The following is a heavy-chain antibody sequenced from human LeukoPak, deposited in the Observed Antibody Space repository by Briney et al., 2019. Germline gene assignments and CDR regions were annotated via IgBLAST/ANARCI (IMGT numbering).Heavy chain of an antibody. CDR1: GYTFTRYG. CDR2: SSANNGDT. J-gene: IGHJ4*02. D-gene: IGHD2-15*01. CDR3: ARDFFHGHCAGLSCFLLDY. V-gene: IGHV1-18*01. Sequence: GASVKVSCKASGYTFTRYGISWVRQAPGQGLEWMGWSSANNGDTNSAQKFQGRVTMTTDTSTSTAYMELRSLRSDDTAVYYCARDFFHGHCAGLSCFLLDYWGQGSLVTVSS.